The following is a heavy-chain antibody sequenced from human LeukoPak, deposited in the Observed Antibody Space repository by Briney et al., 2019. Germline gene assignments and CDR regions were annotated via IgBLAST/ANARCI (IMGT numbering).Heavy chain of an antibody. D-gene: IGHD2-2*01. Sequence: GGSLRLSCAASGFTFSSYEMNWVRQAPGKGLEWVSYISSSGSTIYYADSVKGRFTISRDNAKNSLYLQMNSLRAEDTAVYYCARELAGVVVEPAAMKLGYWGQGTLVTVSS. CDR3: ARELAGVVVEPAAMKLGY. J-gene: IGHJ4*02. CDR2: ISSSGSTI. V-gene: IGHV3-48*03. CDR1: GFTFSSYE.